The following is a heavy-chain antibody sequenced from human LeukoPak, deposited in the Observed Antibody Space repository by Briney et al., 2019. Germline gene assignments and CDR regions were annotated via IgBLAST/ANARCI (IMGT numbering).Heavy chain of an antibody. Sequence: ASVKVSCKASGGTFSSYAISWVRQAPGQGLEWMGGIIPIFGTANYAQKFQGRVTITADESTSTAYMELSSLRSEDTAVYYCASGDVRGVVEGSWFDPWGQGTLVTVSS. D-gene: IGHD3-10*01. CDR1: GGTFSSYA. J-gene: IGHJ5*02. V-gene: IGHV1-69*13. CDR2: IIPIFGTA. CDR3: ASGDVRGVVEGSWFDP.